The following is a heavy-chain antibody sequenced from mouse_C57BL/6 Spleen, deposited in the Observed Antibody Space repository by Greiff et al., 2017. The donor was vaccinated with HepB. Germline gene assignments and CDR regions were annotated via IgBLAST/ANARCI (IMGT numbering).Heavy chain of an antibody. J-gene: IGHJ3*01. CDR3: ARSGFAY. Sequence: VQLQQPGAELVKPGASVKLSCKASGYTFTSYWMHWVKQRPGRGLEWIGRIDPNSGGTKYNEKFKGKATLTVDTSSSTAYMELHSLTSEDSAVYFCARSGFAYWGQGTLVTVSA. CDR2: IDPNSGGT. CDR1: GYTFTSYW. V-gene: IGHV1-62-3*01.